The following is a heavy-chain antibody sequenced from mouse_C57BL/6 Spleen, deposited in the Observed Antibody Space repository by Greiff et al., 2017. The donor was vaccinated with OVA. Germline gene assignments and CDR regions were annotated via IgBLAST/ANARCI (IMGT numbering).Heavy chain of an antibody. CDR2: INPNNGGT. V-gene: IGHV1-26*01. Sequence: VQLQQSGPELVKPGASVKISCKASGYTFTDYYMNWVKQSHGKSLEWIGDINPNNGGTSYSQKFKGKATLTVDKSSSTAYMELRSLTSEDSAVYYCASPSNWDYWGQGTTLTVSS. J-gene: IGHJ2*01. CDR1: GYTFTDYY. D-gene: IGHD4-1*01. CDR3: ASPSNWDY.